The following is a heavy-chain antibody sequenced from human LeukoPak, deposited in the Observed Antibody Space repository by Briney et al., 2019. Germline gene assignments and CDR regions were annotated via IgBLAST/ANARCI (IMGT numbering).Heavy chain of an antibody. J-gene: IGHJ4*02. CDR3: ARDSSGTQVFDL. D-gene: IGHD6-19*01. CDR1: AFIISDNF. V-gene: IGHV3-53*01. Sequence: GGSLRLSCAASAFIISDNFMNWVRQAPGKGLEWVSVIYRDGSTHYADCVKGRFTISRDNSKNTLYLQMNSLSAEDTAVYYCARDSSGTQVFDLWGPGTLVTVSS. CDR2: IYRDGST.